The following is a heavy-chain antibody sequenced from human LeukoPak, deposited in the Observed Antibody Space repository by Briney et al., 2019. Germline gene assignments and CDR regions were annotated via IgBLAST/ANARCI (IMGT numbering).Heavy chain of an antibody. CDR1: GFPFTSYW. D-gene: IGHD4-23*01. V-gene: IGHV3-7*01. CDR3: AKGLRWNDY. CDR2: IKQDGSEK. J-gene: IGHJ4*02. Sequence: GGSLRLSCAVSGFPFTSYWMSWVRQAPGKGLEWVANIKQDGSEKYYVDSVKGRFTISRDNAKNSLDLQMNSPRVEDTAVDYCAKGLRWNDYWGQGTLVTVSS.